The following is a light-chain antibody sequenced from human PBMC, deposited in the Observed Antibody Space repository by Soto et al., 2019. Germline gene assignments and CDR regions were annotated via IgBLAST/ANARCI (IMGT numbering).Light chain of an antibody. CDR2: EVT. Sequence: QSVLTQPPSASGSLGQSVTISCTGTSSDVGVHNFVSWYQQSPGKAPKLLIYEVTDRPSGVSNRFSGSKSGNTASLTISGLQAEDEAEYYCSSYTNINTRACVFGTGTKLTVL. V-gene: IGLV2-14*01. CDR3: SSYTNINTRACV. J-gene: IGLJ1*01. CDR1: SSDVGVHNF.